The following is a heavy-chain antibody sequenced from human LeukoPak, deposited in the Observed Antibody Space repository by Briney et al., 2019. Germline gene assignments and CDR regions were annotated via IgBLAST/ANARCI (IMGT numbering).Heavy chain of an antibody. CDR3: ARDQSPTVPTHHFDY. J-gene: IGHJ4*02. Sequence: GGSLRLSCAASGFTFSSYGMHWVRQAPGKGLEWVAFIRYDGSNKYYADSVKGRFTISRDNSKNTLYLQMNSLRAEDTAVYYCARDQSPTVPTHHFDYWGQGTLVTVSS. V-gene: IGHV3-30*02. D-gene: IGHD4-11*01. CDR2: IRYDGSNK. CDR1: GFTFSSYG.